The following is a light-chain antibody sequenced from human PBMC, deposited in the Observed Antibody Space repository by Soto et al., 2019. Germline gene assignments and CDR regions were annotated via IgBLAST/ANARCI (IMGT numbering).Light chain of an antibody. Sequence: EIVLTQSPGTLSLSPGDRATLSCRASQSVSSSYLAWYQQKPGQPPRLLIYGASSRATRMPDRFSGSGSGTDFTLTITRLEPEDFAVYYCQHYRTSFGGGTKVEIK. CDR3: QHYRTS. J-gene: IGKJ4*01. CDR2: GAS. V-gene: IGKV3-20*01. CDR1: QSVSSSY.